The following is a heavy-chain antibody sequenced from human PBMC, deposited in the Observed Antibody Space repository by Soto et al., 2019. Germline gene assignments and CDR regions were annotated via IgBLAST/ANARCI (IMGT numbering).Heavy chain of an antibody. D-gene: IGHD6-19*01. Sequence: EVQLVESGGGLVQPGGSLRLSCAASGFTFSNYGVSWVRQAPGKGLECVSAITNNGDYTYYADSVKGRFTVSRDNSKNTLFLEMNSLRAEDTAVYYCAKGYSTGWHSSLNSWGQGTLVTVSS. V-gene: IGHV3-23*04. CDR3: AKGYSTGWHSSLNS. J-gene: IGHJ4*02. CDR1: GFTFSNYG. CDR2: ITNNGDYT.